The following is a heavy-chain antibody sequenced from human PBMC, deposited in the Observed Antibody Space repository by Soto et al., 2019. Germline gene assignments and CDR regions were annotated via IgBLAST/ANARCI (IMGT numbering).Heavy chain of an antibody. Sequence: EVQLVESGGGLIQPGGSLRLSCAASGFTVSNNYMSWVRQAPGKGLEWVSVIYSGGTTYYSDSVKGRFTISRDNSKNTLYLKMNRLRAEDTAVYYCARDGGSSGVDYWGQGTLVTVSS. J-gene: IGHJ4*02. CDR1: GFTVSNNY. V-gene: IGHV3-53*01. CDR3: ARDGGSSGVDY. D-gene: IGHD6-19*01. CDR2: IYSGGTT.